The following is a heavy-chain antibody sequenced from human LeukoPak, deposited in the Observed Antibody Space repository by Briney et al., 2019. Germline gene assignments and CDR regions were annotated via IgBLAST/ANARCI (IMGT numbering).Heavy chain of an antibody. CDR2: IWYDGSNK. CDR3: AREGRLARGAFDI. CDR1: GFTFSSYG. V-gene: IGHV3-33*01. D-gene: IGHD3-10*01. J-gene: IGHJ3*02. Sequence: GGSLRLSCAASGFTFSSYGMHWVRQAPGKGLEWVAVIWYDGSNKYYADSVKGRFTISRDNSKNTLYLQMNSLRAEDTAVYYCAREGRLARGAFDIWGQGTMVIVSS.